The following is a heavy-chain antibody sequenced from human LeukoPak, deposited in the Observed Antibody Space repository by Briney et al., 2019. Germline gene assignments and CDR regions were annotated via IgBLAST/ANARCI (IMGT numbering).Heavy chain of an antibody. Sequence: ASVKVSCRSSGYTFTTYYVHWVRQPPGQGLEWMGVINPSGGSTNYAQKFQGRVAMTRDTSTSTVYMDLSSLISDDTAIYYCARAIERGRRFDYWGQGTLVTVSS. J-gene: IGHJ4*02. CDR2: INPSGGST. CDR1: GYTFTTYY. D-gene: IGHD5-24*01. CDR3: ARAIERGRRFDY. V-gene: IGHV1-46*01.